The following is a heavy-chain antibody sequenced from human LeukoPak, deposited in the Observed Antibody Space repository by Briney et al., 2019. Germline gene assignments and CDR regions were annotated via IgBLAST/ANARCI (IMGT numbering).Heavy chain of an antibody. J-gene: IGHJ4*02. CDR3: AKRPMAGSGSSPNRHFDY. Sequence: GGSLRLSCAASGFTFSSYAMNWVRQAPGKGLEWVSIISGSGSSIYYADSVKGRFTISRDNFKNTLYLQMNSLRAEDTAVYYCAKRPMAGSGSSPNRHFDYWGQGTLVTVSS. D-gene: IGHD1-26*01. CDR2: ISGSGSSI. CDR1: GFTFSSYA. V-gene: IGHV3-23*01.